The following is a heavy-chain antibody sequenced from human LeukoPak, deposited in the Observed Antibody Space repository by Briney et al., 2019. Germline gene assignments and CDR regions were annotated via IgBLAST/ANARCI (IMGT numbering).Heavy chain of an antibody. CDR2: ISSSSSYI. D-gene: IGHD3-22*01. CDR1: GFTFRSYS. J-gene: IGHJ4*02. CDR3: ARAGYYYDSSGWGFDY. V-gene: IGHV3-21*01. Sequence: PGGSLRLSCEASGFTFRSYSMNWVRQAPGKGLEWVSSISSSSSYIYYAHSVKGRFTISRDNAKNSLYLQMNSLRAEDTAVYYCARAGYYYDSSGWGFDYWGQGTLVTVSS.